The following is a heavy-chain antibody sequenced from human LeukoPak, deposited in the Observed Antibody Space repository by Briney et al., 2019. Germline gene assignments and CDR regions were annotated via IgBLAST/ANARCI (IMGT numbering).Heavy chain of an antibody. CDR1: GFTFSIYA. CDR3: ARSFGYGVDAFDI. D-gene: IGHD5-18*01. Sequence: GGSLRLSCAASGFTFSIYAMSWVRQAPGKGLEWVSAISGSGGTTYYADSVKGRFTISGDNSKNTLYLQMNSLRAEDTAVYYCARSFGYGVDAFDIWGQGTMVTVSS. CDR2: ISGSGGTT. V-gene: IGHV3-23*01. J-gene: IGHJ3*02.